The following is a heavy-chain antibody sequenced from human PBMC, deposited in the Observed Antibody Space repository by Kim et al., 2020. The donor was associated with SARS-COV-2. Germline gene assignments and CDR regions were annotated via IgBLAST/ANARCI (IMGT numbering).Heavy chain of an antibody. J-gene: IGHJ2*01. D-gene: IGHD2-2*01. CDR2: IYYGGAT. V-gene: IGHV4-59*01. CDR1: DGSIFNYY. Sequence: SETLSLTCSVSDGSIFNYYWTWIRQSPVTGLEWIGYIYYGGATNYNPSLKSRVTISITTPKNQISLKLTSLTAADTAVYYCARSSWGTDWYFPLWGRDTLVTVSS. CDR3: ARSSWGTDWYFPL.